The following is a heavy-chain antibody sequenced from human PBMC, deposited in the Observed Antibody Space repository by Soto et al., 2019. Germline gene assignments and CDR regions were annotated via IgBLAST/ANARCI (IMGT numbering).Heavy chain of an antibody. CDR1: GYTFTSYG. CDR2: ISAYNGNT. J-gene: IGHJ3*02. CDR3: ARDRGTDDSSGYDAFDI. Sequence: ASVKVSCKASGYTFTSYGISWVRQAPGQGREWMGWISAYNGNTNYAQKLQGRVTMTTDTSTSTAYMELRSLRSDDTAVYYCARDRGTDDSSGYDAFDIWGQGTMVTVSS. D-gene: IGHD3-22*01. V-gene: IGHV1-18*04.